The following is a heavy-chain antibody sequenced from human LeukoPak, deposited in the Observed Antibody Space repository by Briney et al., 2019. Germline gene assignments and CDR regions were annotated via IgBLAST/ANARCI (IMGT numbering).Heavy chain of an antibody. Sequence: GGSLRLSCAASGFSFRTYGMSWVRQAPGKGLEWVSVIYSSGTTYYADSVKGRFTISRDNSKNTLYLQMNSLRAEDTAVYYCARREYNWNDLHLWGQGTLVTVSS. CDR3: ARREYNWNDLHL. D-gene: IGHD1-20*01. J-gene: IGHJ5*02. CDR1: GFSFRTYG. V-gene: IGHV3-66*04. CDR2: IYSSGTT.